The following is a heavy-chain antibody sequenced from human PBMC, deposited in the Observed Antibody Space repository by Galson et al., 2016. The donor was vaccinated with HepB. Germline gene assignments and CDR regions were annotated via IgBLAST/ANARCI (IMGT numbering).Heavy chain of an antibody. Sequence: SLRLSCAASGFTLSSYSMNWVRQTPGKGLEWVSYIPSRSTAIYYADSVKGRFTISSDNARNSLYLQINSLRAEHSAVYYCAREGTGSSSFINYYYGMDFWGQGTTVTVSS. CDR2: IPSRSTAI. CDR3: AREGTGSSSFINYYYGMDF. D-gene: IGHD6-13*01. V-gene: IGHV3-48*04. CDR1: GFTLSSYS. J-gene: IGHJ6*02.